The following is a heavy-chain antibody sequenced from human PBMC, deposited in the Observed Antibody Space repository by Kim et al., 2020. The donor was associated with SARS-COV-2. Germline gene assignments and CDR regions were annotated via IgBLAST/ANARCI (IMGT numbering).Heavy chain of an antibody. J-gene: IGHJ6*02. Sequence: GGSLRLSCVVSGFDFSNNAMNWVRQAPGKGLEWVAAISGTGTDTYYADSVRGRLAISRDISKNTLYLQLNSLRGDDAAVYHCVTDLWGYAGMDVGGQGTT. CDR3: VTDLWGYAGMDV. CDR2: ISGTGTDT. D-gene: IGHD2-2*01. V-gene: IGHV3-23*01. CDR1: GFDFSNNA.